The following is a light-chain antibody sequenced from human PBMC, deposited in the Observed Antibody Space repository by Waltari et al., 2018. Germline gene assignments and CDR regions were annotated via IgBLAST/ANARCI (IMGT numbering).Light chain of an antibody. J-gene: IGLJ2*01. V-gene: IGLV2-23*01. Sequence: QSALTQPASVSGSPGQSIPVSCTGASSAAGSYYLVCWYQQHPGNAPKLIIYEGNKRPSGVSNRFSGFKSGNTASLTISGLQAEDEAEYYCSSNAGRGIVFGGGTKLTVL. CDR2: EGN. CDR1: SSAAGSYYL. CDR3: SSNAGRGIV.